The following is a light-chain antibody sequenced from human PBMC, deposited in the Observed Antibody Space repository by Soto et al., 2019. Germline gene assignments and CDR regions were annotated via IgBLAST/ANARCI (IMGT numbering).Light chain of an antibody. Sequence: EIVMTQSPPTLSVSPGERATLSCRASQSFGSKLAWYQQRPGQAPRLLIYDASNRATGIPARFSGSGSGTEFSLTISSLQSEDFAVYSCQQYGDWPGAFGGGTKVEIK. V-gene: IGKV3D-15*01. J-gene: IGKJ4*01. CDR2: DAS. CDR3: QQYGDWPGA. CDR1: QSFGSK.